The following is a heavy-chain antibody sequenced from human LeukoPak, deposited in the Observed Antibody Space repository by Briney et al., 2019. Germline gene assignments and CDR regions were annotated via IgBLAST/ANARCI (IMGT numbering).Heavy chain of an antibody. J-gene: IGHJ5*02. CDR3: ARGNNYYDSSGYYFNWFDP. Sequence: ASVKVSCKASGYTSTSYAMHWVRQAPGQRLEWMGWINAGNGNTKYSQKFQGRVTITRDTSASTAYMELSSLRSEDTAVYYCARGNNYYDSSGYYFNWFDPWGQGTLVTVSS. CDR1: GYTSTSYA. V-gene: IGHV1-3*01. CDR2: INAGNGNT. D-gene: IGHD3-22*01.